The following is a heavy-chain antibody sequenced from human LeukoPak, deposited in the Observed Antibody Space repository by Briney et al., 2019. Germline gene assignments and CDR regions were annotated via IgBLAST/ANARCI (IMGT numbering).Heavy chain of an antibody. CDR2: ISYDGSNK. D-gene: IGHD5-24*01. CDR1: GFTFNSFG. CDR3: AKDYQDGYNLLDY. Sequence: PGGSLRLSCATSGFTFNSFGMHWARQAPGKGLEWVAFISYDGSNKDYADSVKGRFTISRDNSKNTLYLQMNSLRAEDTAVYYCAKDYQDGYNLLDYWGQGTLVTVSS. J-gene: IGHJ4*02. V-gene: IGHV3-30*18.